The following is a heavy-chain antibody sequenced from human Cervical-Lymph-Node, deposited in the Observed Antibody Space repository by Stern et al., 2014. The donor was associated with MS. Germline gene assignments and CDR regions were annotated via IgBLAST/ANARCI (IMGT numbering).Heavy chain of an antibody. CDR1: GFRFDDYA. V-gene: IGHV3-9*01. Sequence: EVQLVQSGGDLVQPGRSLRLSCAASGFRFDDYAMYWVRQAPGKGLEWVSGISWRSGQIGYADSVKGRFTISRDNVKNSLFLQMNSLRSEDTASYYCARAIGFCSGGNCEPYYYYGIDVWGQGTRVTVSS. D-gene: IGHD2-15*01. CDR3: ARAIGFCSGGNCEPYYYYGIDV. CDR2: ISWRSGQI. J-gene: IGHJ6*02.